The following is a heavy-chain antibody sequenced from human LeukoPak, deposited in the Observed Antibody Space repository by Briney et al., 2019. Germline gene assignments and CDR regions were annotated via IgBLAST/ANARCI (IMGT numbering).Heavy chain of an antibody. J-gene: IGHJ4*02. CDR3: ARATYYYDSSDYYPLGY. V-gene: IGHV4-34*01. D-gene: IGHD3-22*01. Sequence: PSETLSLTCAVYGGSFSGYYWSWIRQPPGKGLEWIGEINHSGSTNYNPSLKSRVTISVDTSKNQFSLKLSSVTAEDTAVYYCARATYYYDSSDYYPLGYWGQGTLVTVSS. CDR2: INHSGST. CDR1: GGSFSGYY.